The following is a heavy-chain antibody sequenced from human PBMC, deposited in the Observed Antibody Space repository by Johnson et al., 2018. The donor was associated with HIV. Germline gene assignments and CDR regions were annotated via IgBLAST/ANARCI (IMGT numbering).Heavy chain of an antibody. J-gene: IGHJ3*02. V-gene: IGHV3-66*01. CDR1: GFTVTSNY. CDR2: ISSNGGST. CDR3: ARAGDCSGGSCYSGVDAFVI. D-gene: IGHD2-15*01. Sequence: VQLVESGGGLVQPGESLRLSCAAAGFTVTSNYMSWVRQAPGKGLEWVSAISSNGGSTYYANSVKGRFTISRDNSKNTLYLQMNSLRAGDTAVYYCARAGDCSGGSCYSGVDAFVIWGQGTMVTVSS.